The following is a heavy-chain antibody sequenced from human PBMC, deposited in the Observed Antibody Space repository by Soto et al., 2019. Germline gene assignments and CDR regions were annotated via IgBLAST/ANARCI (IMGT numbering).Heavy chain of an antibody. D-gene: IGHD3-10*01. Sequence: PSETLSLICSVSGGSVNRGTSYWSWIRQTPGKGLEWIGYIYTSGSTEYNPSLKSRVTISVDAPKNQFSLMLGSVTAADTAVYYCARTVDLALPGSFDYWGQGTLVTDSS. CDR1: GGSVNRGTSY. CDR3: ARTVDLALPGSFDY. V-gene: IGHV4-61*01. J-gene: IGHJ4*02. CDR2: IYTSGST.